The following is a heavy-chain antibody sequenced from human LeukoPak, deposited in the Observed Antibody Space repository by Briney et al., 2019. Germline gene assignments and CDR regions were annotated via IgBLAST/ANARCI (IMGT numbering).Heavy chain of an antibody. D-gene: IGHD4-17*01. Sequence: PGGSLRLSCVASGFTFSSYSMNWVRQAPGKGLEWVSYISSSGSTIYYADSVKGRFTISRDNAKNSLYLQMNSLRAEDTAVYYCARNYGDRGVCYYYMDVWGKGTTVTISS. CDR2: ISSSGSTI. J-gene: IGHJ6*03. CDR3: ARNYGDRGVCYYYMDV. V-gene: IGHV3-48*04. CDR1: GFTFSSYS.